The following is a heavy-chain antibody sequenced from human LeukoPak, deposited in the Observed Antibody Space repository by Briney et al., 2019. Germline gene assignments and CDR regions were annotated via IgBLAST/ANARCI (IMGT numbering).Heavy chain of an antibody. CDR2: IIPIFGTA. D-gene: IGHD2-2*01. CDR1: GGTFSSYA. V-gene: IGHV1-69*13. J-gene: IGHJ5*02. CDR3: ARGGDVVPAAMKVYWFDP. Sequence: ASVKVSCKASGGTFSSYAISWVRQAPGQGLEWMGGIIPIFGTANYAQKFQGRVTITADESTSTAYMELSSLRSEDTAVYYCARGGDVVPAAMKVYWFDPWGQGTLVTVSS.